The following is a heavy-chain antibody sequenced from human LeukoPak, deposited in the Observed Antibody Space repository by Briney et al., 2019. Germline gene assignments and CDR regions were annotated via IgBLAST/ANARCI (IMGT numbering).Heavy chain of an antibody. V-gene: IGHV5-51*01. CDR3: ARRSYYYDSQDAFDI. J-gene: IGHJ3*02. CDR1: GYSFTSYW. D-gene: IGHD3-22*01. Sequence: GESLKISCKGSGYSFTSYWIGWVRQMPGKGLEWMGIIYPGDSDTRYSPSFQGHVTISADKSISTAYLQWSSLQASDTAMFYCARRSYYYDSQDAFDIWGQGTMVTVSS. CDR2: IYPGDSDT.